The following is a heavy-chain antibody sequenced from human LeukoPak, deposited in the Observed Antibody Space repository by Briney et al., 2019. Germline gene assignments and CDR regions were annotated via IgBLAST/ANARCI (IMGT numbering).Heavy chain of an antibody. J-gene: IGHJ4*02. V-gene: IGHV1-8*01. D-gene: IGHD5-18*01. CDR2: MNTNSGTT. CDR3: ASGYGYLTGISSNDY. Sequence: GASVTVSCKASGYSFTSYDINWVRQATGQGLEWMGRMNTNSGTTEYAQKFQGRVTMTRDTSTNTDYMELSSLRSEDTAVYYCASGYGYLTGISSNDYWGQGTLVTVSS. CDR1: GYSFTSYD.